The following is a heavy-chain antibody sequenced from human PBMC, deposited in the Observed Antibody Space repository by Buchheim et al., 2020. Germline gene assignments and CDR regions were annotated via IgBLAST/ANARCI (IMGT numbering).Heavy chain of an antibody. CDR1: GGTFSSYT. CDR3: ASEGHYYDSSGPIRDY. D-gene: IGHD3-22*01. J-gene: IGHJ4*02. V-gene: IGHV1-69*02. Sequence: QVQLVQSGAEVKKPGSSVKVSCKASGGTFSSYTISWVRQAPGQGLEWMGRIIPILGIANYAQKFQGRVTITADKSTSTAYMELSSLRSEDTAVYYCASEGHYYDSSGPIRDYWGQGTL. CDR2: IIPILGIA.